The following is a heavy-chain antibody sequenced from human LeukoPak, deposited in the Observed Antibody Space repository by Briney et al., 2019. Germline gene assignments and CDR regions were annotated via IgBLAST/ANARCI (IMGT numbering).Heavy chain of an antibody. CDR2: INPNSGGT. J-gene: IGHJ4*02. CDR3: ARASGRVVVTSFDY. Sequence: ASVKVSCKASGYTFTGYYMHWVRQAPGQGLEWMGRINPNSGGTNYAQKFQGRVTMTRATSISKAYIELSRLRSDDTAVYYCARASGRVVVTSFDYWGQGTLVTVSS. D-gene: IGHD3-22*01. CDR1: GYTFTGYY. V-gene: IGHV1-2*06.